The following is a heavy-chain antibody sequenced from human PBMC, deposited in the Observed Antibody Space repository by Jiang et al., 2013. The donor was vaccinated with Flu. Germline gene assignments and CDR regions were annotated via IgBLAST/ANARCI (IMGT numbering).Heavy chain of an antibody. Sequence: GPGLVKPSETLSLTCTVSGGSISSSSYYWGWIRQPPGKGLEWIGSIYYSGSTYYNPSLKSRVTISVDTSKNQFSLKLSSVTAADTAVYYCARSSGVNFQHWGQGTLVTVSS. V-gene: IGHV4-39*01. CDR3: ARSSGVNFQH. CDR2: IYYSGST. CDR1: GGSISSSSYY. J-gene: IGHJ1*01. D-gene: IGHD2-15*01.